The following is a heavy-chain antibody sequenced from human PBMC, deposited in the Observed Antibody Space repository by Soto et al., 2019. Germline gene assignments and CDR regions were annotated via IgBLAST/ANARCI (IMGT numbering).Heavy chain of an antibody. V-gene: IGHV4-31*03. Sequence: QVQLQESGPGLVKPSQTLSLNCTVSGGSINSGGYYWTWIRQHPGKGLEWIGYIYYSGSTYYNPSLKRRVTISVDTSNNQFSLRLTSVTAADTAVYYCARSDSSGYYFGYWGQGTLVTVSS. CDR2: IYYSGST. J-gene: IGHJ4*02. CDR3: ARSDSSGYYFGY. CDR1: GGSINSGGYY. D-gene: IGHD3-22*01.